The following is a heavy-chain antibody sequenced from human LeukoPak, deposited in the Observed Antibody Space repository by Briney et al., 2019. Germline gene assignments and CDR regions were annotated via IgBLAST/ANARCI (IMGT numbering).Heavy chain of an antibody. D-gene: IGHD1-1*01. Sequence: ISTITSGGGTTYSADSVKGRFTISRDNSKNTLYLQMNSLRAEDTAVYYCAKGRGQLYNFDYWGQGALVTVSS. J-gene: IGHJ4*02. CDR3: AKGRGQLYNFDY. CDR2: ITSGGGTT. V-gene: IGHV3-23*01.